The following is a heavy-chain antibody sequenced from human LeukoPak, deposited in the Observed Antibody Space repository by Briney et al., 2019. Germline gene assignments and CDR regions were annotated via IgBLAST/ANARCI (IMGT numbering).Heavy chain of an antibody. V-gene: IGHV3-33*01. Sequence: PGRSLRHSCAASGFTFSSYGMHWVRQAPGKGLEWVAVIWYDGSNKYYADSVKGRFTISRDNSKNTLYLQMNSLRAEDTAVYYCARRDYVWGSYRYSPPDYWGQGTLVTVSS. D-gene: IGHD3-16*02. CDR3: ARRDYVWGSYRYSPPDY. CDR1: GFTFSSYG. J-gene: IGHJ4*02. CDR2: IWYDGSNK.